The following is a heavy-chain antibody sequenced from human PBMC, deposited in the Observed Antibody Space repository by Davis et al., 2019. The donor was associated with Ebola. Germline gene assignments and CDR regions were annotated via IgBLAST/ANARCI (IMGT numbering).Heavy chain of an antibody. V-gene: IGHV1-3*01. CDR3: ARRLVWDWFDP. J-gene: IGHJ5*02. D-gene: IGHD6-19*01. CDR2: INAGNGNT. Sequence: AASAMVFCNASGYTFTSYAMHWVRQAPGQRLEWMGWINAGNGNTNYAQKLQGRVTMTTDTSTSTAYMELRSLGSDDTAVYYCARRLVWDWFDPWGQGTLVTVSS. CDR1: GYTFTSYA.